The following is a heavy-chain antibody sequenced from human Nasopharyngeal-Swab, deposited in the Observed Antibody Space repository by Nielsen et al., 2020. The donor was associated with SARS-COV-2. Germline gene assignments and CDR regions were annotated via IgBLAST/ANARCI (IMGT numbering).Heavy chain of an antibody. J-gene: IGHJ3*02. D-gene: IGHD1-26*01. CDR1: GFTFSSYS. Sequence: GVLKISCAASGFTFSSYSMNWVRQAPGKGLEWVSSISSSSSYIYYADSVKGRFTISRDNAKKSLYLQMNSLRAEDTAVYYCARAEVGAYAFDIWGQGTMVTVSS. V-gene: IGHV3-21*01. CDR2: ISSSSSYI. CDR3: ARAEVGAYAFDI.